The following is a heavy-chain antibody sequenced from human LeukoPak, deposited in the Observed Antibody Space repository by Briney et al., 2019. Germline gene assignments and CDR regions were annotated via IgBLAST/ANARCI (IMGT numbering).Heavy chain of an antibody. CDR2: IYYSGST. D-gene: IGHD5/OR15-5a*01. J-gene: IGHJ4*02. CDR3: AKGGVEYQIVSGIDH. CDR1: GGSISSYY. Sequence: PSETLSLTCTVSGGSISSYYWSWIRQPPGKGLEWIGYIYYSGSTNYNPSLKSRVTISVDTSKNQFSLKLSSVTAADTAVYYCAKGGVEYQIVSGIDHWGQGTLVTVSS. V-gene: IGHV4-59*01.